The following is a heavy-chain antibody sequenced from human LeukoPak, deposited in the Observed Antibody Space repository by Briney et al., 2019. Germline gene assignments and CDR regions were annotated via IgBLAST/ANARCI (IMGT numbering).Heavy chain of an antibody. Sequence: ASVKVSCKASGYTFTGYYMHWVRQAPGQGLEWMGWINPNSGGTNYAQKFQGRVTMTRDTSISTAYMELSRLRSDDTAVYYCARDPYSYGPNYYYYYMDVWGKGTTVTVSS. J-gene: IGHJ6*03. CDR1: GYTFTGYY. V-gene: IGHV1-2*02. CDR2: INPNSGGT. D-gene: IGHD5-18*01. CDR3: ARDPYSYGPNYYYYYMDV.